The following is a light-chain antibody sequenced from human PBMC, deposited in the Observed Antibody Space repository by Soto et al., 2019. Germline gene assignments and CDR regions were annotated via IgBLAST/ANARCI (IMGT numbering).Light chain of an antibody. J-gene: IGLJ1*01. CDR1: SSNIRAGYD. Sequence: QSVLTQPPSVSGAPGQRVTISCTGSSSNIRAGYDVHWYQQLPGTAPKLLIYGNSNRASGVPDRFSGSKSGTSASLAITWLQAEDEADYYCQSYDSSLSFYVFGTGTKVTVL. CDR3: QSYDSSLSFYV. CDR2: GNS. V-gene: IGLV1-40*01.